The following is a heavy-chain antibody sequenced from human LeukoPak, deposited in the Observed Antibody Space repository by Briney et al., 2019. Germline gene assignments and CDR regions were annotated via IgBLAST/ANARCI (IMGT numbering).Heavy chain of an antibody. D-gene: IGHD4-17*01. CDR1: GYTFTSYA. J-gene: IGHJ4*02. CDR3: ARSLTTVTTKGDY. CDR2: INTNTGNP. V-gene: IGHV7-4-1*02. Sequence: GASVNVSFKASGYTFTSYAMNWVRQAPGQGLEWMGWINTNTGNPTYAQGFTGRFGFSLDTSVSTAYLQISSLKAEDTAVYYCARSLTTVTTKGDYWGQGTLVTVSS.